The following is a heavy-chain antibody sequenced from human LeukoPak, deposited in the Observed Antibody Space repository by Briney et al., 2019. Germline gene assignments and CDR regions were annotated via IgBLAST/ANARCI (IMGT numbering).Heavy chain of an antibody. J-gene: IGHJ4*02. D-gene: IGHD6-19*01. CDR2: MNPNSGNT. CDR3: TRGSSGRRDN. V-gene: IGHV1-8*01. CDR1: VYTFTSCD. Sequence: ASVTVSFKCSVYTFTSCDINWVRQASGQGVEWMGWMNPNSGNTGYGQSFQGRITMTRDISIGTAYMELSNLTSEDTAIYYCTRGSSGRRDNWGQGTLVAVSA.